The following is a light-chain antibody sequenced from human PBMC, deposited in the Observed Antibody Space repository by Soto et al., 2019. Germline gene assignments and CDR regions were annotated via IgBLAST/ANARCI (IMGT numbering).Light chain of an antibody. CDR1: QDLDKW. Sequence: IVLSQSPSSLSASVGDRVTITCRASQDLDKWLAWYQQKPGKAPNLLIYRSSTLREGVPSRFRGFGSGTDDILTTTDMQPDDFATYYCQHYSSYGKFGHGPVV. J-gene: IGKJ1*01. CDR2: RSS. CDR3: QHYSSYGK. V-gene: IGKV1-5*01.